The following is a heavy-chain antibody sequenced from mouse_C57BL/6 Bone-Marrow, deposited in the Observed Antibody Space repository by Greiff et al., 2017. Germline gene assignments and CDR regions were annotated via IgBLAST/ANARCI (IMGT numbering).Heavy chain of an antibody. J-gene: IGHJ2*01. CDR3: ARGRNYYGSVDY. CDR2: INPYNGGT. V-gene: IGHV1-19*01. CDR1: GYTFTDYY. D-gene: IGHD1-1*01. Sequence: VQLQQSGPVLVKPGASVKMSCKASGYTFTDYYMNWVKQSHGKSLEWIGVINPYNGGTSYNQKFKGKATLTVDKSSSTAYMELNSLTSEDSAVYYCARGRNYYGSVDYWGQGTTLTVSS.